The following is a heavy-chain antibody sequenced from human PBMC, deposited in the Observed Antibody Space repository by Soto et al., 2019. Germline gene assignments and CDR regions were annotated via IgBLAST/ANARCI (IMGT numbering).Heavy chain of an antibody. V-gene: IGHV1-18*01. Sequence: VKVSCTASGYTFTRYGIGWVRQAPGQGLEWMGWISAYNGNTNYAQKLQGRVTMTTDTSTSTAYMELRSLRSDDTSVYYCASMRGGPPDYWGQGTLVTVSS. CDR1: GYTFTRYG. CDR2: ISAYNGNT. CDR3: ASMRGGPPDY. D-gene: IGHD3-10*01. J-gene: IGHJ4*02.